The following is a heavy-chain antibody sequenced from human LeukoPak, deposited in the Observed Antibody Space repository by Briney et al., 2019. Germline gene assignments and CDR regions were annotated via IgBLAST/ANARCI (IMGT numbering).Heavy chain of an antibody. Sequence: GGSLRLSCAASGFTFSSYGMHWVRQAPGKGLEWVAVIRYDGSNKYYADSVKGRFTISRDNSKNTLYLQMNSLRAEDTAVYYCAREKYYYDSSGSSTGYFDYWGQGTLVTVSS. CDR2: IRYDGSNK. CDR3: AREKYYYDSSGSSTGYFDY. D-gene: IGHD3-22*01. V-gene: IGHV3-33*01. CDR1: GFTFSSYG. J-gene: IGHJ4*02.